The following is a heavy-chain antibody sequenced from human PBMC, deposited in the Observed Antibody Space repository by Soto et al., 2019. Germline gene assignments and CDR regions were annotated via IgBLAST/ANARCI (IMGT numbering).Heavy chain of an antibody. CDR3: ARDRATMVRGVIKGDAFDI. CDR1: GGSISSGGYY. D-gene: IGHD3-10*01. CDR2: IYYSGST. Sequence: SETLSLTCTVSGGSISSGGYYWSWIRQHPGKGLEWIGYIYYSGSTYYNPSLKSRVTISVDTSKNQFSLKLSSVTAADTAVYYCARDRATMVRGVIKGDAFDIRGQGTMVTVSS. J-gene: IGHJ3*02. V-gene: IGHV4-31*03.